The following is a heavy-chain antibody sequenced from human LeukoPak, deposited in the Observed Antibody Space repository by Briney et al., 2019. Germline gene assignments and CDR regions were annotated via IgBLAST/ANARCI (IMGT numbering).Heavy chain of an antibody. J-gene: IGHJ4*02. CDR3: ARAGGYCGRISCPYYFDY. Sequence: SETLSLTCTVSGYSISSGYYWSWIRQPPGQGLEWIGYIYYSGSTNYNPSLKSRVTISVDTSKNQFSLKLSSVTAADTAVYYCARAGGYCGRISCPYYFDYWGQGSLVAVSS. CDR2: IYYSGST. D-gene: IGHD2-15*01. V-gene: IGHV4-61*01. CDR1: GYSISSGYY.